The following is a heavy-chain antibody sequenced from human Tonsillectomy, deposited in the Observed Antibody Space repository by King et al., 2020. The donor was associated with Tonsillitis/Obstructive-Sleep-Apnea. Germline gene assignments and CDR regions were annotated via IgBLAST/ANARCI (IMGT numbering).Heavy chain of an antibody. CDR1: GFTFSSYA. J-gene: IGHJ4*02. D-gene: IGHD3-3*01. V-gene: IGHV3-23*04. Sequence: VQLVESGGGLVQPGGSLRLSCAASGFTFSSYAMSWVRQAPGKGLEWVSAISGSGGSTYYADSVKGRFTISRDNSKNTLYLQMNSLRAEDTAVYYWAKSNDFWGGYHNVFDSWGQGTLVTVSS. CDR3: AKSNDFWGGYHNVFDS. CDR2: ISGSGGST.